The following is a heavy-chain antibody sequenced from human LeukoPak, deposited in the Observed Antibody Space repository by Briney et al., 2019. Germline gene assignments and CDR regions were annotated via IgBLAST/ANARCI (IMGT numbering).Heavy chain of an antibody. CDR1: GYTFSNYD. V-gene: IGHV1-8*02. CDR2: MNPNSGNT. J-gene: IGHJ4*02. CDR3: ARGKGSIAAQFDY. D-gene: IGHD6-6*01. Sequence: ASVRVSCKASGYTFSNYDINWVRPATGQGREWMGWMNPNSGNTGYAQKFQGRVTMTTDTSTSTAYMELRSLRSDDTAVYYCARGKGSIAAQFDYWGQGTLVTVSS.